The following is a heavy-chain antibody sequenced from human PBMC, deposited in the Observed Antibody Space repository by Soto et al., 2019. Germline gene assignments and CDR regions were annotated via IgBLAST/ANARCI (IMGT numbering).Heavy chain of an antibody. CDR3: AKSIQYYDFWSGYSHRDWYFDL. CDR1: GFTFSSYG. Sequence: QVQLVESGGGVVQPGWSLRLSCAASGFTFSSYGMHWVRQAPGKGLEWVAVISYDGSNKYYADSVKGRFTISRDNSKNTLYLQMNSLRAEDTAVYYCAKSIQYYDFWSGYSHRDWYFDLWGRGTLVTVSS. V-gene: IGHV3-30*18. J-gene: IGHJ2*01. CDR2: ISYDGSNK. D-gene: IGHD3-3*01.